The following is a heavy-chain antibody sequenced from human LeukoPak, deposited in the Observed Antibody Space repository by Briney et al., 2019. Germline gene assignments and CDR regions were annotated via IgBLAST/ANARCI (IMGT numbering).Heavy chain of an antibody. V-gene: IGHV1-2*02. J-gene: IGHJ3*02. CDR3: ARDRTRYSSSWYHAFDI. CDR2: INPNSGGT. D-gene: IGHD6-13*01. Sequence: ASVKVSCKASGYTFTRYYMHWVRQAPGQGLEWMGWINPNSGGTNYAQKFQGRVTMTRDTSISTAYMELSRLRSDDTAVYYCARDRTRYSSSWYHAFDIWGQGTMVTVSS. CDR1: GYTFTRYY.